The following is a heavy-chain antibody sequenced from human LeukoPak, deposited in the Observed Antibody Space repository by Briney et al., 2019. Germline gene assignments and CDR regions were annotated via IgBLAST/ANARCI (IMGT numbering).Heavy chain of an antibody. CDR3: ARGVTYYDYVWGSYRSPHFDY. V-gene: IGHV1-46*01. Sequence: ASVKVSRKASGYTFTSYYMHWVRQAPGQGLEWMGIINPSGGSTSYAQKFQGRVTMTGDMSTSTVYMELSSLRSEDTAVYYCARGVTYYDYVWGSYRSPHFDYWGQGTLVTVSS. CDR1: GYTFTSYY. D-gene: IGHD3-16*02. J-gene: IGHJ4*02. CDR2: INPSGGST.